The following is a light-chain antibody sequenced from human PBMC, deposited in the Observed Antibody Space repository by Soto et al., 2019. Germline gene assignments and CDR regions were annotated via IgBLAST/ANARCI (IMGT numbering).Light chain of an antibody. Sequence: DIQMTQSPSTLSASVGDRVTITCRASQSVSNWLAWYQQKPGEAPKLLIYRASSLESGVPSRFSGSGSGTEFTLTITSLQPEDFATYYCQQYSPYPWTFGQGTKVEIK. J-gene: IGKJ1*01. CDR2: RAS. CDR1: QSVSNW. V-gene: IGKV1-5*03. CDR3: QQYSPYPWT.